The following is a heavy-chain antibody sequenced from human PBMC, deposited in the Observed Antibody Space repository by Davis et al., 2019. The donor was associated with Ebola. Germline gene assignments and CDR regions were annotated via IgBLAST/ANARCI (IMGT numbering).Heavy chain of an antibody. CDR1: GFRFSDYW. Sequence: GESLKISCVASGFRFSDYWMSWVRQAPGKGLEWVANIKKDASEKYYVDSVKGRFTISRDNAKNSLYLQMNNLRPEDTAVYYCARNGDYISAWGQGTLVTVSS. D-gene: IGHD4-17*01. CDR3: ARNGDYISA. CDR2: IKKDASEK. J-gene: IGHJ5*02. V-gene: IGHV3-7*01.